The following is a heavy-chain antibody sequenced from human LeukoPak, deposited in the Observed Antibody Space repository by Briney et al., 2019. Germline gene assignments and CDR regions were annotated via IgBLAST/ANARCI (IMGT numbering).Heavy chain of an antibody. D-gene: IGHD2-15*01. Sequence: PSETLSLTCTVSGGSISSYYWSWIRQPPGKGLEWIGYIYSIGSTNYNPSLKSRVTISVDTSKNQFSLKLSSVTAADTAVYYCARNIVVVGEDAFDIWGQGTMVTVSS. V-gene: IGHV4-59*01. CDR2: IYSIGST. CDR3: ARNIVVVGEDAFDI. CDR1: GGSISSYY. J-gene: IGHJ3*02.